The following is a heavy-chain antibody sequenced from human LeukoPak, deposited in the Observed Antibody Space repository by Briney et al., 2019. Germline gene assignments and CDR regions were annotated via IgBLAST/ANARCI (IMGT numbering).Heavy chain of an antibody. Sequence: ASVKVSCKASGGTFSSYAISWVRQAPGQGLEWMGWISAYNGNTNYAQKLQGRVTMTTDTSTSTAYMELRSLRSDDTAVYYCARGYCSGGSCAPLGWGQGTLATVSS. V-gene: IGHV1-18*01. CDR2: ISAYNGNT. CDR1: GGTFSSYA. CDR3: ARGYCSGGSCAPLG. J-gene: IGHJ4*02. D-gene: IGHD2-15*01.